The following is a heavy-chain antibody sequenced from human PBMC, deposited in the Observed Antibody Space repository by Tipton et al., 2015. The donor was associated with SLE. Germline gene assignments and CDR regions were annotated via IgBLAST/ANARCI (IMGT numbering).Heavy chain of an antibody. J-gene: IGHJ5*02. V-gene: IGHV4-59*02. D-gene: IGHD2-8*02. CDR2: IYYSGGT. Sequence: TLSLTCSVSGGSVTTYYWSWIRQPPGKRLEWIGYIYYSGGTKYSPSLKGRVTISVDSSKNQISLKLSAVTAADTAVYYCARLGYCTGDTVCFTGIDQWGQGTLVTVSS. CDR1: GGSVTTYY. CDR3: ARLGYCTGDTVCFTGIDQ.